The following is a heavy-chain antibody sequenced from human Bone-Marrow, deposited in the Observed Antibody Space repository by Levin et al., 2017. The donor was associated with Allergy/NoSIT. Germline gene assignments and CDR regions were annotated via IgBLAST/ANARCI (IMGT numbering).Heavy chain of an antibody. CDR1: GGTFSSYA. V-gene: IGHV1-69*13. CDR3: AMRVGYCSSTSCYAPFDY. CDR2: IIPIFGTA. J-gene: IGHJ4*02. D-gene: IGHD2-2*01. Sequence: GASVKVSCKASGGTFSSYAISWVRQAPGQGLEWMGGIIPIFGTANYAQKFQGRVTITADESTSTAYMELSSLRSEDTAVYYCAMRVGYCSSTSCYAPFDYWGQGTLVTVSS.